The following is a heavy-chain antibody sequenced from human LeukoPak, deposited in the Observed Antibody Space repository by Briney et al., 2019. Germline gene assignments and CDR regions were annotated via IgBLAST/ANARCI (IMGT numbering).Heavy chain of an antibody. CDR1: EFTFSNYW. CDR2: ISYDGSNK. V-gene: IGHV3-30-3*01. CDR3: ARRTYYYDSSGYDY. D-gene: IGHD3-22*01. Sequence: GGSLRLSCVASEFTFSNYWIHWVRQAPGKGLEWVAVISYDGSNKYYADSVKGRFTISRDNSKNTLYLQMNSLRAEDTAVYYCARRTYYYDSSGYDYWGQGTLVTVSS. J-gene: IGHJ4*02.